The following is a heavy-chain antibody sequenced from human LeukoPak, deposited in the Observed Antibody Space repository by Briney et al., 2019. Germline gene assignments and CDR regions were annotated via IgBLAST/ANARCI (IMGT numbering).Heavy chain of an antibody. J-gene: IGHJ3*01. V-gene: IGHV7-4-1*02. CDR2: INTNTGNP. CDR3: ARGAVRPWGNDALDV. CDR1: GYTFTSYT. Sequence: ASVKVSCKASGYTFTSYTMNWVRQAPGQGLEWMGWINTNTGNPTYAQGFTGRFVFSLDTSVSTAYLQISSLKAEDTAVYYCARGAVRPWGNDALDVWGQGTMVTVSS. D-gene: IGHD3-16*01.